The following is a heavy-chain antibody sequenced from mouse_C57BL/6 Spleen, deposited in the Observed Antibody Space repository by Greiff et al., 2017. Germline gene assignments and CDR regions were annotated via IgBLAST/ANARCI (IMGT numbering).Heavy chain of an antibody. D-gene: IGHD4-1*01. CDR1: GYAFSSYW. CDR3: ARFGNWDYAMDY. J-gene: IGHJ4*01. V-gene: IGHV1-80*01. Sequence: VKLVESGAELVKPGASVKISCKASGYAFSSYWMNWVKQRPGKGLEWIGQIYPGDGDTNYNGKFKGKATLTADKSSSTAYMQLSSLTSEDSAVYFCARFGNWDYAMDYWGQGTSVTVSS. CDR2: IYPGDGDT.